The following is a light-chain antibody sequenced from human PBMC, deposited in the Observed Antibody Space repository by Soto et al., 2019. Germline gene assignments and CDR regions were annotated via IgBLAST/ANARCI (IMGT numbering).Light chain of an antibody. CDR1: SSDVGGYNH. J-gene: IGLJ2*01. CDR2: DVS. Sequence: QSVLTQPASVSASPGQSITISCTGTSSDVGGYNHVSWYQQHPGKVPKVMIFDVSNRPSGVSNRFSGSKSGNTASLTISGLQAEDEADYYRGSYTSSNTVVFGGGTKLTVL. V-gene: IGLV2-14*01. CDR3: GSYTSSNTVV.